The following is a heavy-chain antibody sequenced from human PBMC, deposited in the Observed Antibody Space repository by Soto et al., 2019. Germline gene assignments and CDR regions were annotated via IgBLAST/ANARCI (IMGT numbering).Heavy chain of an antibody. CDR1: GYTFTSHG. CDR3: ARDYGDYNYYSGLDV. V-gene: IGHV1-18*01. D-gene: IGHD4-17*01. Sequence: QVQLVQSGAEVKKPGASVKVSCKASGYTFTSHGISWVRQTPGQGLEWMGWISVYNGNTVYAQKLQDRVTMTRDTSTTTAYMELRSLRADDTAVYYCARDYGDYNYYSGLDVWGQGTTVTVSS. CDR2: ISVYNGNT. J-gene: IGHJ6*02.